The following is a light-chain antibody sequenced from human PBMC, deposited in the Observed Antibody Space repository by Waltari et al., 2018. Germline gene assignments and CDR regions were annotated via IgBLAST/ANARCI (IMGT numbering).Light chain of an antibody. J-gene: IGKJ4*01. CDR3: QQSYSTST. CDR2: AAS. Sequence: DIQMTQSPSSLSASVGDRVTITCRASQRISSYLNWYQQKPGKAPKLPIYAASSLQSGVPSRFSDSGSGTDFTLTISSLQPEDFATYYCQQSYSTSTFGGGTKVEIK. V-gene: IGKV1-39*01. CDR1: QRISSY.